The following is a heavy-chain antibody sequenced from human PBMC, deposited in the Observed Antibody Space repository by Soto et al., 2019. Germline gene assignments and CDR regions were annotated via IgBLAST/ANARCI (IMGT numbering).Heavy chain of an antibody. J-gene: IGHJ4*02. CDR2: IRTKPNNYAT. Sequence: GGSLRLSCAASGFTFSGSAIHWVRQASGKGLEWVGRIRTKPNNYATAYAASVKGRFTISRDDSKNTAYLQMNSLKTEDTAVYYCTRQLPDCSGGSCYSFWGQGTLVTVSS. D-gene: IGHD2-15*01. V-gene: IGHV3-73*01. CDR3: TRQLPDCSGGSCYSF. CDR1: GFTFSGSA.